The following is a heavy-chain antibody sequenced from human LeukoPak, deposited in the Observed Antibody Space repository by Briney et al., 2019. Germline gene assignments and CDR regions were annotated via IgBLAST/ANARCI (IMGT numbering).Heavy chain of an antibody. J-gene: IGHJ4*02. CDR2: IYHSGST. D-gene: IGHD5-18*01. Sequence: SGTPSLTCAVSGASISSGDWWSWVRQPTGKGLEWIGEIYHSGSTNYNPSLKSRVTILVDKSKNQFSLKLSSVTAADTAVYYCATKETPMVHFDYWGQGTLVTVSS. V-gene: IGHV4-4*02. CDR3: ATKETPMVHFDY. CDR1: GASISSGDW.